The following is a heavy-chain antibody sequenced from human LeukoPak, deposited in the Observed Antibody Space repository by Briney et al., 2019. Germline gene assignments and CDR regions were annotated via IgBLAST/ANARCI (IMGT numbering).Heavy chain of an antibody. Sequence: SETLSLTCTVSGGSISSSSNYWGWIRQPPGKGLEWIGSLYYSGSTDYNPSLKSRVTISVDTSKNQFSLKLSSVTAADTAVYYCASTVDTAMAYYFDYWGQGTLVTVSS. CDR2: LYYSGST. J-gene: IGHJ4*02. D-gene: IGHD5-18*01. V-gene: IGHV4-39*07. CDR3: ASTVDTAMAYYFDY. CDR1: GGSISSSSNY.